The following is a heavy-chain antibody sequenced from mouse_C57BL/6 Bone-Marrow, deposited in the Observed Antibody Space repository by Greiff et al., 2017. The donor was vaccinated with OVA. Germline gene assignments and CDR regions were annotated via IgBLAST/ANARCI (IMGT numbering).Heavy chain of an antibody. J-gene: IGHJ3*01. V-gene: IGHV5-6*01. CDR3: ARRDSTWFAY. Sequence: EVHLVESGGDLVKPGGSLKLSCAASGFTFSSYGMSWVRQTPDQRLEWVATISSGGSYTYYPDNVKGRFTFSGDNAANTLYLQMSSLKSEDTARDYCARRDSTWFAYWGQGTLVTVSA. CDR2: ISSGGSYT. D-gene: IGHD2-5*01. CDR1: GFTFSSYG.